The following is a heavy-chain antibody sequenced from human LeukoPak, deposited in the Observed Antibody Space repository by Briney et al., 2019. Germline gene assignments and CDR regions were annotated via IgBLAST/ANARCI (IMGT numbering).Heavy chain of an antibody. CDR3: ARDPPAPFVYGGTYPPDAFDI. D-gene: IGHD1-26*01. CDR2: ISSSSGAI. V-gene: IGHV3-48*02. CDR1: GFTFNTYN. Sequence: GGSLRLSCAASGFTFNTYNMNWVRQTPSKGLEWISYISSSSGAIYYADSVKGRFTISRDNAKNSLYLQMNSLRDEDTAVYYRARDPPAPFVYGGTYPPDAFDIWGQGAMVTVSS. J-gene: IGHJ3*02.